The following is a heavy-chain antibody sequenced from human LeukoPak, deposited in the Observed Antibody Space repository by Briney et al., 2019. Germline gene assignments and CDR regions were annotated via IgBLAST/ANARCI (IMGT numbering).Heavy chain of an antibody. D-gene: IGHD4-17*01. CDR3: ARGGDYEVDNWFDP. Sequence: GGSLRLSCEASGFTFSDYDMNWIRQAPGKGLEWISYINSSGSTIYYADNVKGRVTITRDNAKSPLYLQMNSLRSEDPAVYYCARGGDYEVDNWFDPWGQGTLVTVSS. CDR1: GFTFSDYD. J-gene: IGHJ5*02. CDR2: INSSGSTI. V-gene: IGHV3-11*01.